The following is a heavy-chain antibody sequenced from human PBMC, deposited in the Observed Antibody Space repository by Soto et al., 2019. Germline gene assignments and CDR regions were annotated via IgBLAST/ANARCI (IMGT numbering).Heavy chain of an antibody. CDR3: ARTLCGDNVDS. Sequence: QVQLVQSGAKVKKPGASVKVSCKASGYTFTSYDINWVRQATGQGLEWMGWMNPNSGNTGNAQKFQGRATITSNTSISNASMELSSPRSEATAVHYCARTLCGDNVDSWGQGTLVTVSS. CDR2: MNPNSGNT. CDR1: GYTFTSYD. V-gene: IGHV1-8*01. D-gene: IGHD4-17*01. J-gene: IGHJ4*02.